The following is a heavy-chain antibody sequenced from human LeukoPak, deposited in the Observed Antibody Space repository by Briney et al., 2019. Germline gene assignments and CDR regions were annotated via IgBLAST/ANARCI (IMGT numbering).Heavy chain of an antibody. CDR2: IYYSGST. D-gene: IGHD1-14*01. J-gene: IGHJ3*02. Sequence: PSQTLSLTCTVSGGSISSGGYYWTWIRQHPGKGLEWIGYIYYSGSTYYNPSLKSRLTISVDTSENQFSLKLSSVTAADTAVYYCASIGILSSGRSGLPFHHDDAFDIWGQGTMVTVSS. V-gene: IGHV4-31*03. CDR3: ASIGILSSGRSGLPFHHDDAFDI. CDR1: GGSISSGGYY.